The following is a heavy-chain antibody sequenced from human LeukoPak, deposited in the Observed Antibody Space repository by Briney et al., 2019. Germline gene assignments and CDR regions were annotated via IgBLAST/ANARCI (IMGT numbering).Heavy chain of an antibody. CDR3: ARDQDCSSTSCSIAFAI. Sequence: PSETLSLTCTVSGGSISSGSYYWSWIRQPAGKGLEWIGRIYTSGNTNYNPSLKSRVTISVDTSKNQFSLKLSSVTAADTAVYYCARDQDCSSTSCSIAFAIWGQGTMVTVSS. CDR2: IYTSGNT. V-gene: IGHV4-61*02. J-gene: IGHJ3*02. D-gene: IGHD2-2*01. CDR1: GGSISSGSYY.